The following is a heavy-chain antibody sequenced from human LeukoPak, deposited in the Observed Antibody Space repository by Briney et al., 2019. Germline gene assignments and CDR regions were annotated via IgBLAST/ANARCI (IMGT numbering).Heavy chain of an antibody. Sequence: SETLSLTCTVSNGSISSDTYFWSWIRQPGGKGLEWIGRMSSSRIITYSPSLKIRVTISIDTSRNQFSMNLNSVTAADTAVYYCAKGAGPPWFDPWGQGTLVTVSS. J-gene: IGHJ5*02. CDR2: MSSSRII. CDR1: NGSISSDTYF. D-gene: IGHD6-19*01. CDR3: AKGAGPPWFDP. V-gene: IGHV4-61*02.